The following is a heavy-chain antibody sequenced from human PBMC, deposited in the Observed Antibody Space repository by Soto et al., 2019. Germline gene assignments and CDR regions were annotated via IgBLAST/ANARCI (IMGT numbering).Heavy chain of an antibody. CDR1: GYIVINYP. J-gene: IGHJ6*02. CDR3: ATMTTVTTVSGSYYYYGMDV. D-gene: IGHD4-17*01. CDR2: INAGNGDT. V-gene: IGHV1-3*01. Sequence: ASVKVSCKASGYIVINYPMQWVRPAPGQRLEWTGWINAGNGDTEYPQKFQGRVTITTDTSTSTAYMELRSLRSDDTAVYYCATMTTVTTVSGSYYYYGMDVWGQGTTVTVSS.